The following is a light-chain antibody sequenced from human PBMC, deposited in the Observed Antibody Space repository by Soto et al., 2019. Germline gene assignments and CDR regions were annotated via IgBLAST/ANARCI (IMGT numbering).Light chain of an antibody. CDR2: GAS. CDR3: QQYNNWPRT. Sequence: EIVMTQSPATLSVSPGERATLSCRASQSVSSNLAWYQQKPGQAPRLLIYGASTRATGIPARFSGSGSGTEFTLTISSLQSEDFAVHYCQQYNNWPRTFGQGTQLEIK. V-gene: IGKV3-15*01. J-gene: IGKJ2*01. CDR1: QSVSSN.